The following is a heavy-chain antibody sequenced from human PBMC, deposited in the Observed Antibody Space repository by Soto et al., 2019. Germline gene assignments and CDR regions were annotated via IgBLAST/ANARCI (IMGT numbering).Heavy chain of an antibody. CDR2: IYYGGST. J-gene: IGHJ5*02. D-gene: IGHD2-2*02. Sequence: SETLSLTCTVSGGSVSSYYWSWIRQSPGKGLEWIGYIYYGGSTKYKPSLKSRVTISVDTSKNQFSLKVSSATAADTAVYYCERGLTSEKYCSSTSCYSWFDPWGQGTLVTVSS. CDR1: GGSVSSYY. V-gene: IGHV4-59*02. CDR3: ERGLTSEKYCSSTSCYSWFDP.